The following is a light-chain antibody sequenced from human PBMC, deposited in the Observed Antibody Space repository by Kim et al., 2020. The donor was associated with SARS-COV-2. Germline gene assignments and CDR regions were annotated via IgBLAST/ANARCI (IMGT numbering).Light chain of an antibody. J-gene: IGKJ2*01. CDR2: GAS. CDR3: QQYTNWFPFT. CDR1: HSVSTN. V-gene: IGKV3-15*01. Sequence: VMTQAPVTLSLSPGERATLFCRASHSVSTNLAWYHQKPGQAPRLLIYGASTRATGIPARISGSGSGTDFTLTITSLQSEDFGIYYCQQYTNWFPFTLGPGTKLEI.